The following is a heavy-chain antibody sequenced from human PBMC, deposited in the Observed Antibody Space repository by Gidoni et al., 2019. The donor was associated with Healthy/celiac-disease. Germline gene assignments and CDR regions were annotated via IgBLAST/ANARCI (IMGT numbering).Heavy chain of an antibody. CDR2: IKSKTAVGTT. Sequence: EVQLVESGGGVVKPGGSRRLSCAACGFTCSNAWMRWVRQAPGKGLGWVVPIKSKTAVGTTDSASPVKGIFPISRDDSKTTLYLQMHSLKTEDTAVYYCPSSPLRYFDWSRHNYYYYYYGMDVWGQGTTVTVSS. CDR3: PSSPLRYFDWSRHNYYYYYYGMDV. V-gene: IGHV3-15*01. J-gene: IGHJ6*02. D-gene: IGHD3-9*01. CDR1: GFTCSNAW.